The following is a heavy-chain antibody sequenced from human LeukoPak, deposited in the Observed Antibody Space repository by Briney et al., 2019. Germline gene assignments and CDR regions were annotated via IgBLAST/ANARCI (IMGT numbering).Heavy chain of an antibody. D-gene: IGHD6-19*01. Sequence: GGSLRLPCTASGLTFSNYWMHWVRQAPGRGLEWVSYTSSSGYTRYYADSVKGRFTISRDNAKNSLYLQMNSLRAEDTAVYYCARVGQWLVNYWGRGTLVTVSS. CDR3: ARVGQWLVNY. CDR1: GLTFSNYW. J-gene: IGHJ4*02. V-gene: IGHV3-48*04. CDR2: TSSSGYTR.